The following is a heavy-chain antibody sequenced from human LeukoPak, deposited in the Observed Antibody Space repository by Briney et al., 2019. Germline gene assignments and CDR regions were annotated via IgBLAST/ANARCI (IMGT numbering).Heavy chain of an antibody. CDR2: IYYSGSA. V-gene: IGHV4-59*08. D-gene: IGHD4-11*01. CDR3: ARATGDY. Sequence: SETLSLTCTVSGVSISSYFWTWIRQPPGKGLEWIGYIYYSGSAYYNPSLKSRVTLSVDTSKNQFSLKLSSVTAADTAVYYCARATGDYWGQGTLVTVSS. J-gene: IGHJ4*02. CDR1: GVSISSYF.